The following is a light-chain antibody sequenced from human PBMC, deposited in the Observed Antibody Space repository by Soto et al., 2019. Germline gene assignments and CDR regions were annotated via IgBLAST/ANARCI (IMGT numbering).Light chain of an antibody. CDR3: QQYNSYRT. CDR1: QSISSW. Sequence: DIQMTQSPSTLSASVRDRVTITCRASQSISSWLAWYQQKPGKAPKLLIYGASSLESGVPSRFSGSGSGTEFTLTISSLQPDDFATYYCQQYNSYRTFGQGTKVDIK. V-gene: IGKV1-5*01. J-gene: IGKJ1*01. CDR2: GAS.